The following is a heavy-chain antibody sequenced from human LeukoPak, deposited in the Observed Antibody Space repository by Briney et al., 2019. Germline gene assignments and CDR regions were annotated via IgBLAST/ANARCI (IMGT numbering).Heavy chain of an antibody. V-gene: IGHV3-74*01. CDR3: ARVSIAVAGTVDY. CDR2: INSDGSST. Sequence: GGSLRLSCAASGFTFSSYWMHWVRQAPGKGLVWVSRINSDGSSTSYADSVKGRFTISRDNAKNSLYLQMNSLRAEDTAVYYCARVSIAVAGTVDYWGQGTLVTVSS. J-gene: IGHJ4*02. CDR1: GFTFSSYW. D-gene: IGHD6-19*01.